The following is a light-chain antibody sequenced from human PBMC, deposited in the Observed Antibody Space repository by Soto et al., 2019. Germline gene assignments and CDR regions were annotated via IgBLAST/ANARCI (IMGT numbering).Light chain of an antibody. Sequence: EIVFTQSPSTLSLSPLERSTLSCRASQSVSSYLAWYQQKPGQAPRLLIYAAASRGTGIPDRFSGSGSETDFTLTSIRLEPEDFAVYYCQDYGSSRGTFGQGTKVDI. CDR3: QDYGSSRGT. V-gene: IGKV3-20*01. CDR2: AAA. CDR1: QSVSSY. J-gene: IGKJ1*01.